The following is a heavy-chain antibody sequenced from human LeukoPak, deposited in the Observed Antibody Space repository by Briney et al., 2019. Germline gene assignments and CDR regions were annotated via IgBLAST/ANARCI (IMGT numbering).Heavy chain of an antibody. J-gene: IGHJ6*03. V-gene: IGHV3-23*01. CDR3: AKVPSSSRTYYYYMDV. D-gene: IGHD6-6*01. CDR1: GSTFSSYA. CDR2: ISGSGGST. Sequence: TGGFLRLSCAASGSTFSSYAMSWVRQAPGKGLEWVSAISGSGGSTYYADSVKGRFTISRDNSKNTLYLQMNSLRAEDTAVYYCAKVPSSSRTYYYYMDVWGKGTTVTVSS.